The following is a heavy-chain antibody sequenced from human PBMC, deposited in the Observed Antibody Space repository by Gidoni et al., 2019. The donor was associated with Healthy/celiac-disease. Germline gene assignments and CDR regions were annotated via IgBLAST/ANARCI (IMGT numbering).Heavy chain of an antibody. J-gene: IGHJ4*02. CDR1: GYTFTSYA. D-gene: IGHD3-22*01. CDR2: INAGNGNT. V-gene: IGHV1-3*01. CDR3: ARAEYYYDSSGSWDY. Sequence: QVQLVQSGAEVKKPGASVKVSCKASGYTFTSYAMHWVRQAPGQRLEWMGWINAGNGNTKYSQKFQGRVTITRDTSASTAYMELSSLRSEDTAVYYCARAEYYYDSSGSWDYWGQGTLVTVSS.